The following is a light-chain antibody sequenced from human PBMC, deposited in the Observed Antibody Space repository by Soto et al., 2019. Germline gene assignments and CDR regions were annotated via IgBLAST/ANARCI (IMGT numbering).Light chain of an antibody. V-gene: IGKV3-20*01. CDR3: QQYGGSPWT. CDR1: QSVSSDY. Sequence: EIVLTQSPGTLSLSPGERATLSCRASQSVSSDYLAWYQQKPGQAPSLLIYSASSRATGIPDRFSGSGSGTDFTLTISRLEPEDFAVYYCQQYGGSPWTFGQGTKVEIK. CDR2: SAS. J-gene: IGKJ1*01.